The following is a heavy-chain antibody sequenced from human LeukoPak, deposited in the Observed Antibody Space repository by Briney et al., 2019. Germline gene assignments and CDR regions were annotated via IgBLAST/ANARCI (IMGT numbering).Heavy chain of an antibody. CDR2: ISAYNGNT. Sequence: ASVKVSCKASGYTFTSYGISWVRQAPGQGLEWMGWISAYNGNTNYAQKLQGRVTMTTDTSTSTAYMGLRSLRSDDTAVYYCARAEGYGDNGGYFDIWGQGTLVTVSS. J-gene: IGHJ4*02. V-gene: IGHV1-18*01. CDR1: GYTFTSYG. D-gene: IGHD4-17*01. CDR3: ARAEGYGDNGGYFDI.